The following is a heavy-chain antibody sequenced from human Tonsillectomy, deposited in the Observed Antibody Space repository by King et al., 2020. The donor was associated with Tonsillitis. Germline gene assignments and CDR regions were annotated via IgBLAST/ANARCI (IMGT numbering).Heavy chain of an antibody. Sequence: QLQESGPGLVKPSETLSLTCTVSGGSVNSTSYYWGWIRQPPGKGLEWIGNMYYSGSTYYNPSLKSRVTISADTSKNQFSLDLSSVTAADTAVYYCVAGLRLGDLSLFYWGQGTLVTVSS. CDR2: MYYSGST. V-gene: IGHV4-39*07. J-gene: IGHJ4*02. CDR1: GGSVNSTSYY. D-gene: IGHD3-16*02. CDR3: VAGLRLGDLSLFY.